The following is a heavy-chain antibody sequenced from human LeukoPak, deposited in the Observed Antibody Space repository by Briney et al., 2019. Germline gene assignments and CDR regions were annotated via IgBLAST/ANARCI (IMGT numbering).Heavy chain of an antibody. CDR2: ITGDGVTT. CDR3: AKERRRVDTSMIRSYFFDS. CDR1: GFTFSSSA. J-gene: IGHJ4*02. V-gene: IGHV3-23*01. D-gene: IGHD3-16*01. Sequence: GGSLRLSCAASGFTFSSSAMSWVRQTPSKGLEWLSSITGDGVTTYYADSVKGRFTISRDNSKNILFLQMNSQRAEDSASYFCAKERRRVDTSMIRSYFFDSWGQGTPVTVSS.